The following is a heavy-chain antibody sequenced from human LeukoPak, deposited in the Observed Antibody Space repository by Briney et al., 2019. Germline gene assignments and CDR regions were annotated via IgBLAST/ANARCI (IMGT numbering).Heavy chain of an antibody. D-gene: IGHD3-10*01. V-gene: IGHV3-20*04. CDR3: ARGSGYYGSGEDYGMDV. J-gene: IGHJ6*02. Sequence: GGSLRLSCAASGFTFDDYGMSWVRQAPGKGLEWVSGINWNGGSTGYADSVKGRFTISRDNSKNTLYLQMNSLRAEDTAVYYCARGSGYYGSGEDYGMDVWGQGTTVTVSS. CDR2: INWNGGST. CDR1: GFTFDDYG.